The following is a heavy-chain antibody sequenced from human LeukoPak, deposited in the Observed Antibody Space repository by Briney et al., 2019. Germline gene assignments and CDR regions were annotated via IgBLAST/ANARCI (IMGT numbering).Heavy chain of an antibody. D-gene: IGHD1-20*01. V-gene: IGHV3-23*01. CDR3: AKFRDNWAHYDAFDI. CDR1: GFTFSRYA. Sequence: GGSLRLSCAAAGFTFSRYAMSGGRQAPGKGLQWVSVISGSGGSTYYADSVKGRFTISRDNSKNTLYLQMNSLRAEDTAVYYCAKFRDNWAHYDAFDIWGQGTMVTVSS. CDR2: ISGSGGST. J-gene: IGHJ3*02.